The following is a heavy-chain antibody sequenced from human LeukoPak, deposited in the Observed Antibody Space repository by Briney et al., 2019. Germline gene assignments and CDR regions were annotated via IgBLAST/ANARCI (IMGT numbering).Heavy chain of an antibody. Sequence: GGSLRLSCAASGFTFSSYSMNWVRQAPGQGLEWVSYITSDSVTMFYADSVKGRFTASRDKAENSMYLQMNSLRAEDTAVYYCARVALRPIDYSNPEFDPWGQGTLVTVSS. V-gene: IGHV3-48*01. D-gene: IGHD4-11*01. CDR2: ITSDSVTM. CDR3: ARVALRPIDYSNPEFDP. CDR1: GFTFSSYS. J-gene: IGHJ5*02.